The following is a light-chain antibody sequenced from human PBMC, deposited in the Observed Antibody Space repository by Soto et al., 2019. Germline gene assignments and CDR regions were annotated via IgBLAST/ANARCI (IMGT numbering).Light chain of an antibody. Sequence: EVVFTHAPVTLSLSPGEIATLSCMAIQSFRGLLACYQQKPGQAPRLLIYSASTRATGIPARFSGSVSGTEFTLTISSLQSEDFALYYCQQYNNWPPKITFGQGTRLEIK. CDR3: QQYNNWPPKIT. J-gene: IGKJ5*01. CDR1: QSFRGL. CDR2: SAS. V-gene: IGKV3-15*01.